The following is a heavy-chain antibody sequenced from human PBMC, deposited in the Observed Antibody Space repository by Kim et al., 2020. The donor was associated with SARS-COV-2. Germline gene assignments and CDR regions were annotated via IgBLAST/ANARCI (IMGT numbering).Heavy chain of an antibody. V-gene: IGHV3-23*01. D-gene: IGHD3-10*01. Sequence: ARSGEGRLPNSRDKSTNTLYLQMNSLRAEDTAVYYCAKVGGDGSPGAFDIWGQGTMVTVSS. CDR3: AKVGGDGSPGAFDI. J-gene: IGHJ3*02.